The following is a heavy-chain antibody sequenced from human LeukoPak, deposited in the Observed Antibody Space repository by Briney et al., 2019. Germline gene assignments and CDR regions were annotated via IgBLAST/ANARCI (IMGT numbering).Heavy chain of an antibody. V-gene: IGHV3-21*01. CDR3: TRGPYSSGIVVGIWFDP. CDR2: ISKSSSDR. Sequence: GGSLRLSCAATGFTFSNYDMNWVRQAPGKGLEWVSSISKSSSDRFYADSVKGRFTISRDNAKNSVYLQMNYLRTEDTAVYYCTRGPYSSGIVVGIWFDPWGQGTLVTVSS. D-gene: IGHD3-10*01. J-gene: IGHJ5*02. CDR1: GFTFSNYD.